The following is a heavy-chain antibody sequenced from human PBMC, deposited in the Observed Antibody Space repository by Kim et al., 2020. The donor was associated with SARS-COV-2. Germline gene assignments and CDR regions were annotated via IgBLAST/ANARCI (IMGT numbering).Heavy chain of an antibody. J-gene: IGHJ5*02. CDR2: TYYRSKWYN. V-gene: IGHV6-1*01. Sequence: SQTLSLTCAISGDSVSSNSAAWNWIRQSPSRGLEWLGRTYYRSKWYNDYAVSVKSRITINPDTSKNQFSLQLNSVTPEDTAVYYCARAPRPLTREIMTTGNWFDPWGQGTWSPSPQ. D-gene: IGHD4-17*01. CDR1: GDSVSSNSAA. CDR3: ARAPRPLTREIMTTGNWFDP.